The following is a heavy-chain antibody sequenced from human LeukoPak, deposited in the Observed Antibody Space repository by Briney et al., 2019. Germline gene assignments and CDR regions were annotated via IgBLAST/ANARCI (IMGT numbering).Heavy chain of an antibody. CDR1: GFTFSSHS. CDR2: ISGSSSYI. D-gene: IGHD3-22*01. J-gene: IGHJ4*02. Sequence: PGGPLRLSCVVSGFTFSSHSMHWVRQAPGKGLEWVSSISGSSSYIFYADSVKGRFTVSRDNAKNSLYLQMNSLGVEDTAVYYCANWAGYDSSGYYFTGPFDYWGQGTLVTVSS. CDR3: ANWAGYDSSGYYFTGPFDY. V-gene: IGHV3-21*01.